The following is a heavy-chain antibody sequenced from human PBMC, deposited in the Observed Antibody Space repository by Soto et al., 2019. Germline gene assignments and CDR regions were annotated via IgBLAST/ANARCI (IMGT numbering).Heavy chain of an antibody. CDR1: GGSISNGGYY. J-gene: IGHJ6*03. CDR3: ARDSHSQQPNHRWGGGYMDV. D-gene: IGHD6-13*01. V-gene: IGHV4-31*11. Sequence: QLQLQESGPGLVKPSQTLSLTCAVSGGSISNGGYYWSWIRQHPGKGLEWIGSIYFSGSTYYNPSLTSRVTISVATPKNRFSLKRSSVTAADTAVYYCARDSHSQQPNHRWGGGYMDVWGKGTTVTVSS. CDR2: IYFSGST.